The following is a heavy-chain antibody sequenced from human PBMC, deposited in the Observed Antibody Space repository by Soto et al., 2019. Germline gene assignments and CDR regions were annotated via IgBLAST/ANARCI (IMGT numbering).Heavy chain of an antibody. J-gene: IGHJ5*02. V-gene: IGHV3-21*01. Sequence: EVHLVESGGGLVKPGGSLRLTCAGSGFSFSDYTMNWVRQAPGKGLEWVSSISRGSDYRFYADTVKGRFTISRDNARNSLYLQMSSLRAEDTAVYYCAKDSGCVNNACAYDPWGQGTLVSVSS. D-gene: IGHD1-20*01. CDR1: GFSFSDYT. CDR3: AKDSGCVNNACAYDP. CDR2: ISRGSDYR.